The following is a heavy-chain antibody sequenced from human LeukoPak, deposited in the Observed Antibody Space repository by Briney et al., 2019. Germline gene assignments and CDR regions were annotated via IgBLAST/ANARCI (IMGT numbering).Heavy chain of an antibody. D-gene: IGHD2-8*02. V-gene: IGHV4-34*01. CDR3: ASSPGPGYFDY. CDR1: GGSFSGYY. CDR2: INHSGST. Sequence: SETLSLTCAVYGGSFSGYYWSWIRQPPGKGLEWIGEINHSGSTNYNPSLKSRVTISVDTSKNQFSLKLSSVTAADTAVYYCASSPGPGYFDYWGQGTLVTVSS. J-gene: IGHJ4*02.